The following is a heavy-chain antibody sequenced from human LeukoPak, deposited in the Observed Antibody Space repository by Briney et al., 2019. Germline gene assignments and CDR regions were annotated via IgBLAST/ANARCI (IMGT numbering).Heavy chain of an antibody. V-gene: IGHV1-18*01. CDR1: GYTFTSYG. CDR2: ISAYNGNT. CDR3: ARFGELLSAYYYYYYTDV. J-gene: IGHJ6*03. D-gene: IGHD3-10*01. Sequence: ASVKVSCKASGYTFTSYGISWVRQAPGQGLEWMGWISAYNGNTNYAQKLQGRVTMTTDTSTSTAYMELRSLRSDDTAVYYCARFGELLSAYYYYYYTDVWGKGTTVTVSS.